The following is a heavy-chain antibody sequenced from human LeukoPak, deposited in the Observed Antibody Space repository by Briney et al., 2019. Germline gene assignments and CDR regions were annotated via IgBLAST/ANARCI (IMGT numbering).Heavy chain of an antibody. CDR3: ARGHYDFWSGYSPFDY. CDR2: ISGSGGST. Sequence: GGSLRLSCAASGFTFSSYAMSWVRQAPGKGLEWVSAISGSGGSTYYADSVKGRFTISRDNSKNTLYLQMNSLRAEDTAVYYCARGHYDFWSGYSPFDYWGQGTLVTVSS. D-gene: IGHD3-3*01. CDR1: GFTFSSYA. V-gene: IGHV3-23*01. J-gene: IGHJ4*02.